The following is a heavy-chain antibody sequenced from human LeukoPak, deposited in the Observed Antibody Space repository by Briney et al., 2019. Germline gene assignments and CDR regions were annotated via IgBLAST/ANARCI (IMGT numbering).Heavy chain of an antibody. CDR1: GFTFDDYA. CDR3: AKDLTQWLVPLFDY. V-gene: IGHV3-9*01. Sequence: GGSLRLSCAASGFTFDDYAMHWVRQAPGKGLEWVSGISWNSGSIGYADSVKGRFAISRDNAKNSLYLQMNSLRAEDTALYYCAKDLTQWLVPLFDYWGQGTLATVSS. D-gene: IGHD6-19*01. CDR2: ISWNSGSI. J-gene: IGHJ4*02.